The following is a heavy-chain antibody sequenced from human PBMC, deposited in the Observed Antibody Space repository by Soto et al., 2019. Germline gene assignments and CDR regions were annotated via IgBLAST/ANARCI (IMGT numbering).Heavy chain of an antibody. D-gene: IGHD3-3*01. Sequence: QVQLVQSGGEVKKPGASVKVSCKASGYIFINYGISWVRQAPGQGLEWMGWISGYNGDTNYAQKVQDRVTMTTDTSXNTAYMELRSLRFDDTAVYYCARVGVRGIGSQDFDYWGQGSLVTVSS. CDR1: GYIFINYG. CDR3: ARVGVRGIGSQDFDY. CDR2: ISGYNGDT. J-gene: IGHJ4*02. V-gene: IGHV1-18*01.